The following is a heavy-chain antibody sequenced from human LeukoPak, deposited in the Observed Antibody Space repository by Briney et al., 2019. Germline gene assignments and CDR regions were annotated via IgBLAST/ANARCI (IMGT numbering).Heavy chain of an antibody. Sequence: GGSLRLSCSASGFTFSRYAMHWVRQAPGKGLEYVSAISTNGGVTYYADSVKGRFTISRDNSKDTLYLEMSSLRVDDTAVYYCVKDVSSTYYYFDHWGQGALVTVSS. V-gene: IGHV3-64D*09. D-gene: IGHD6-13*01. CDR1: GFTFSRYA. CDR3: VKDVSSTYYYFDH. J-gene: IGHJ4*02. CDR2: ISTNGGVT.